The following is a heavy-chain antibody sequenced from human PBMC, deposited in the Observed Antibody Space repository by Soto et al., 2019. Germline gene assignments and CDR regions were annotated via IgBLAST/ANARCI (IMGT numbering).Heavy chain of an antibody. D-gene: IGHD3-16*01. CDR3: TTDQGIMITFGGVTPRDY. V-gene: IGHV3-15*01. J-gene: IGHJ4*02. CDR2: IKSKTDGGTT. Sequence: WVRQAPGKGLEWVGRIKSKTDGGTTDYAAPVKGRFTISRDDSKNTLYLQMNSLKTEDTAVYYCTTDQGIMITFGGVTPRDYWGQGTLVTVSS.